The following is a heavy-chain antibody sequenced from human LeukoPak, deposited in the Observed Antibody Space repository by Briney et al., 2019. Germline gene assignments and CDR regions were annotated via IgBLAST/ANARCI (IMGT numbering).Heavy chain of an antibody. CDR2: IYYSGST. V-gene: IGHV4-4*07. CDR1: GGSISTYY. CDR3: ARDESGYGYDAFDI. J-gene: IGHJ3*02. D-gene: IGHD5-12*01. Sequence: SETLSLTCTVSGGSISTYYWSWIRQPAGKGLEWIGRIYYSGSTYYNPSLKSRVTISVDTSKNQFSLKLSSVTAADTAVYYCARDESGYGYDAFDIWGQGTMVTVSS.